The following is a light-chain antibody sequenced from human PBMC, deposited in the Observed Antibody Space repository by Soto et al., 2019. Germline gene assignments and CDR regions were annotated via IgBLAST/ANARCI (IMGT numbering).Light chain of an antibody. Sequence: DIQMTQSPSTLSASVGEEATITSRPVKVVTNGLAGYQQKPGKAPNLLIYDASRLQSGIPSRFSGSGSGTEFTLTISSLQPDDFATYYCQQYTAYPYTFGRGTKLEIK. CDR2: DAS. CDR1: KVVTNG. V-gene: IGKV1-5*01. J-gene: IGKJ2*01. CDR3: QQYTAYPYT.